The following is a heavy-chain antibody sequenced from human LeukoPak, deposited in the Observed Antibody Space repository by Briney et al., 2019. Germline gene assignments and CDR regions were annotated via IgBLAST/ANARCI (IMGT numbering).Heavy chain of an antibody. V-gene: IGHV3-23*01. CDR2: ISGSGGST. CDR1: GFTFSSYA. CDR3: AKCPEQWLVLSIYFQH. J-gene: IGHJ1*01. Sequence: PGGSLRLSCAASGFTFSSYAMGWVRQAPGKGLEWVSAISGSGGSTYYADSVKGRFTISRDNSKNTLYLQMNSLRAEDTAVYYCAKCPEQWLVLSIYFQHWGQGTLVTVSS. D-gene: IGHD6-19*01.